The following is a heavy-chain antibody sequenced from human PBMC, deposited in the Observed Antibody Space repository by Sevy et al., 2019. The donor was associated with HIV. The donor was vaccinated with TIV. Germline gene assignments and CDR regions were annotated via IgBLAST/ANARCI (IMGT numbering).Heavy chain of an antibody. CDR1: GFTFSSYA. CDR2: ISGSGGST. Sequence: GGSLRLSCAASGFTFSSYAMSWVRQAPGKGLEWVSAISGSGGSTYYADSVKGRFTISRDNSKNTLYLQMNSLRDEDTAVYYCAKDEVDTAMVNSDYFDYWGQGTLVTVSS. J-gene: IGHJ4*02. V-gene: IGHV3-23*01. CDR3: AKDEVDTAMVNSDYFDY. D-gene: IGHD5-18*01.